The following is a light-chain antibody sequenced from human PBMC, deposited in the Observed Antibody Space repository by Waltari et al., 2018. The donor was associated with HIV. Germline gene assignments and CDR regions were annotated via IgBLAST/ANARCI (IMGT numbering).Light chain of an antibody. Sequence: DIKMTQSPSTLSASVGDRVTITCRASQSMSSWLAWYQQKPGKAPKLLIYKASSLESGVPSRFSGSGSGTEFTLTISSLQPDDFATYYCQQYNSYSTFGQGTKVEIK. V-gene: IGKV1-5*03. J-gene: IGKJ1*01. CDR1: QSMSSW. CDR2: KAS. CDR3: QQYNSYST.